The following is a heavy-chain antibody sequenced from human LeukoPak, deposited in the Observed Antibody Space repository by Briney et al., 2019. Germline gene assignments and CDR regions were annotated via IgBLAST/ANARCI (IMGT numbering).Heavy chain of an antibody. Sequence: ASVKVSCKASGGTFSSYAISWVRQAPGQGLEWMGRIIPILGIANYAQKFQGRVTITADKSTSTAYMELSSLRSEDTAVYYCARVDSSGYLRGFDYWGQGTLVTVSS. D-gene: IGHD3-22*01. J-gene: IGHJ4*02. CDR3: ARVDSSGYLRGFDY. V-gene: IGHV1-69*04. CDR1: GGTFSSYA. CDR2: IIPILGIA.